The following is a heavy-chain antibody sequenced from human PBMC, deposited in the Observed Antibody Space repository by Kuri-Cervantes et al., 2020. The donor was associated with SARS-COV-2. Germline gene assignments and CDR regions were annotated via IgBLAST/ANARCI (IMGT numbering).Heavy chain of an antibody. D-gene: IGHD6-13*01. CDR2: IRSNGGST. CDR1: GFTFSSYA. Sequence: GGSLRLSCSASGFTFSSYAMHWVRQAPGKGLEYVSAIRSNGGSTYYADSGKGRFTISRDNSKNTLYLQMSSLRAEATAVYYCVTGSSSWYDFWFDPWGQGTLVTVSS. V-gene: IGHV3-64D*08. J-gene: IGHJ5*02. CDR3: VTGSSSWYDFWFDP.